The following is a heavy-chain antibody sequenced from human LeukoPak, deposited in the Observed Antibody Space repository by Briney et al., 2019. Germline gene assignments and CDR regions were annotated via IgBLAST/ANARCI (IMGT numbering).Heavy chain of an antibody. CDR3: SGGSKLGYYYYYYMDV. J-gene: IGHJ6*03. D-gene: IGHD2-15*01. V-gene: IGHV1-69*05. CDR1: GGTFSSYA. CDR2: IIPIFGTA. Sequence: SVKVSCKASGGTFSSYAISWVRQAPGQGLEWMGGIIPIFGTANYAQKFQGRVTITTDESTSTAYMELSSLRSEDTAVYYCSGGSKLGYYYYYYMDVWGQGTMVTVSS.